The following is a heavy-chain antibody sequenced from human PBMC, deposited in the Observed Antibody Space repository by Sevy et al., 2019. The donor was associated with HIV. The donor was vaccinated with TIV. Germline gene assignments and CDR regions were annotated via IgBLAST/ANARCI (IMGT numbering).Heavy chain of an antibody. Sequence: ASVKVSCKASGGTFSSYAISWVRQAPGQGLEWMGGIIPIFGTANYAQKFQGRVTITADESTSTAYMELSSLRSEDTAVYYCARDQEGAYSSSWLNYYYYSGMDVWGQGTTVTVSS. CDR1: GGTFSSYA. V-gene: IGHV1-69*13. J-gene: IGHJ6*02. CDR3: ARDQEGAYSSSWLNYYYYSGMDV. D-gene: IGHD6-13*01. CDR2: IIPIFGTA.